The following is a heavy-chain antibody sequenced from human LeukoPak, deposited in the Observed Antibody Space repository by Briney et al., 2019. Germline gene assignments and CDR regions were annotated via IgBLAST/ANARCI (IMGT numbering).Heavy chain of an antibody. Sequence: ASVKVSCKASGYTFTSYYMHWVRQAPGQGLEWMGIINPSGGSTTYAQKFQGRVTMTSDTSTSTVCMELSSLRSEDTAVYCCARGPINHDYNFDYWGQGTLVTVSS. CDR1: GYTFTSYY. V-gene: IGHV1-46*03. CDR2: INPSGGST. D-gene: IGHD4-11*01. J-gene: IGHJ4*02. CDR3: ARGPINHDYNFDY.